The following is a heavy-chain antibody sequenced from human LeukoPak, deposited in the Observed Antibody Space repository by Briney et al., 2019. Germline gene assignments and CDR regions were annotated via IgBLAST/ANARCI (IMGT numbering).Heavy chain of an antibody. V-gene: IGHV3-30*03. D-gene: IGHD2-15*01. J-gene: IGHJ4*02. CDR1: GFTFSSYG. CDR2: ISNDGSNK. Sequence: GGSLRLSCAASGFTFSSYGMQWFRQAPDKGLEWVAAISNDGSNKYYADSVKGRFTISRDNSKNTLYLQMNSLRAEDTAVYYCARVSSSHCYDYWGQGTLVTVSS. CDR3: ARVSSSHCYDY.